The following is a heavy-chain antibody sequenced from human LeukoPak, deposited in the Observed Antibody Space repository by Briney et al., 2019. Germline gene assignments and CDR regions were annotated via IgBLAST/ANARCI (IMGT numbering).Heavy chain of an antibody. D-gene: IGHD5-18*01. Sequence: GGSLRLSCAASGHTFRRNGMHWVRQAPGKGLEWVALIWYDGSKKYYGDFVKGRFAISRDNSKNTLYLQMNSLRVEDTAVYYCARWLSDKIDSNGYLDYWGQGTLVTVSS. CDR1: GHTFRRNG. V-gene: IGHV3-33*01. CDR3: ARWLSDKIDSNGYLDY. CDR2: IWYDGSKK. J-gene: IGHJ4*02.